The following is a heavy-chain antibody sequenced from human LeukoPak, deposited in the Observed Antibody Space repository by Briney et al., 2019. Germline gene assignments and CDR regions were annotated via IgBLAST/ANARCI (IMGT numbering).Heavy chain of an antibody. CDR3: ARVGSRIVGAPKILDY. CDR1: GYTFTGYY. V-gene: IGHV1-2*02. CDR2: INPNSGGT. Sequence: ASVKVSCKASGYTFTGYYMHWVRQAPGQGLEWRGWINPNSGGTNYAQKFQGRVTMTRDTSISTAYMELSRLRSDDTAVYYCARVGSRIVGAPKILDYWGQASLVTVSS. D-gene: IGHD1-26*01. J-gene: IGHJ4*02.